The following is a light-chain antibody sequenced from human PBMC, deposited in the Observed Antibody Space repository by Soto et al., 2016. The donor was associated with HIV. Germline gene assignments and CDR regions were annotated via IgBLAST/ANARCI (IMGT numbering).Light chain of an antibody. CDR3: LQHNAFPRT. J-gene: IGKJ4*01. Sequence: DIQMTQSPSSLSASVGDRVSITCRVSQGIRKDLGWFRQPPGKAPRRLIFAASTLHSGAPSRFSGSGFGTVFTLTISSLQPEDFGTYYCLQHNAFPRTFGGGTKVEIK. CDR1: QGIRKD. V-gene: IGKV1-17*01. CDR2: AAS.